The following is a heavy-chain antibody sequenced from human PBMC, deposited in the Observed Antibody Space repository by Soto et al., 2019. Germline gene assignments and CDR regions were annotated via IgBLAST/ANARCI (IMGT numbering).Heavy chain of an antibody. V-gene: IGHV4-30-2*01. D-gene: IGHD2-15*01. J-gene: IGHJ5*02. CDR1: GGSISSGGYS. CDR2: IYHSGST. CDR3: ARVAGWCSVGSCYPWFDP. Sequence: QLQLQESGSGLVKPSQTLSLTCAVSGGSISSGGYSWSWIRQTPGTGLEWIGYIYHSGSTYYNPSLKSRVTISVDRSKNQFSMKRSSVTAADTAVYYCARVAGWCSVGSCYPWFDPWGQGTLVTVSS.